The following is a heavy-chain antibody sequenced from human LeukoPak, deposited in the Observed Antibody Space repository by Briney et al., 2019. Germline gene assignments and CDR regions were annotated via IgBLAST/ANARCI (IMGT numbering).Heavy chain of an antibody. D-gene: IGHD5-24*01. J-gene: IGHJ4*02. CDR1: GYTFTGYY. CDR2: INHNSCGT. V-gene: IGHV1-2*02. CDR3: VGCRWLQPFDY. Sequence: ASVKVSCKASGYTFTGYYLHWVRQAPGQGLAWMGWINHNSCGTNYAHKFQDRPTMTRETPISTAYIELSRLRADETPVCYCVGCRWLQPFDYWGQGTLVTVSS.